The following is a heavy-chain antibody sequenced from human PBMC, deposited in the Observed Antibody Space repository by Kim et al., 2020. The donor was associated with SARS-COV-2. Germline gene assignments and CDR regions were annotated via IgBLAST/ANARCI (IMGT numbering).Heavy chain of an antibody. J-gene: IGHJ4*02. CDR3: ARVIRFADLEY. D-gene: IGHD2-21*01. V-gene: IGHV4-31*03. CDR2: IYKSGTT. Sequence: SETLSLTCTVSGASISSAGYYWSWIRQHPGKGLEWIGYIYKSGTTYYNPSLKSRVTISMDTSENQFSLKLSSVTAADTAVYYCARVIRFADLEYWGQGTLLTVSS. CDR1: GASISSAGYY.